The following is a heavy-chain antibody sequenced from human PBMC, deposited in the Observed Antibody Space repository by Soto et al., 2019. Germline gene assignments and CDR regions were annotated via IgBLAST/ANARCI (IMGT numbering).Heavy chain of an antibody. J-gene: IGHJ4*02. V-gene: IGHV4-61*08. CDR1: GGSVFSGAFY. CDR2: IHYSGTT. D-gene: IGHD1-1*01. CDR3: ARGEKDWRDY. Sequence: QVQLHESGPGLVKVSETLSLTCTISGGSVFSGAFYWSWIRQPPGKGLEWIGYIHYSGTTNYTPSLKSRVAITVDTSKTQFSLTLTSVTAADAAVYYCARGEKDWRDYWGQGTLVTVSS.